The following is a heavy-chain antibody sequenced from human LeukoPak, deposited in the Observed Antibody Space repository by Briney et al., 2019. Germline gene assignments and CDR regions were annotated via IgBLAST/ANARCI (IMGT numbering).Heavy chain of an antibody. J-gene: IGHJ6*04. Sequence: SETLSLTCTVSGGSISSYYWSWIRQPPGKGLEWIGYIYYSGSTNYNPSLKSRVTISVDTSKNQFSLKLSSVTAADTAVYYCARDHTKWFGELSYGMDVWGKGTTVTVSS. CDR3: ARDHTKWFGELSYGMDV. D-gene: IGHD3-10*01. CDR1: GGSISSYY. CDR2: IYYSGST. V-gene: IGHV4-59*01.